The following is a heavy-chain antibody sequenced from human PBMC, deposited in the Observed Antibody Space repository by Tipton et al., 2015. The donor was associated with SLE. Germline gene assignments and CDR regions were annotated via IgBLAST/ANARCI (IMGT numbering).Heavy chain of an antibody. V-gene: IGHV3-7*01. CDR3: AMTALTTVTFFDY. D-gene: IGHD4-17*01. J-gene: IGHJ4*02. CDR1: GFTFSSYW. Sequence: SLRLSCAASGFTFSSYWMSWVRQAPGKGLEWVANIKEDGSEKYYVDSVKGRFTISRDNAKNSLSLQMNSLGAEDTAVYYCAMTALTTVTFFDYWGQGTLVTVSS. CDR2: IKEDGSEK.